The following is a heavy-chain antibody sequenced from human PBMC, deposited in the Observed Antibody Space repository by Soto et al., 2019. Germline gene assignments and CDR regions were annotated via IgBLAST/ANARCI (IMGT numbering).Heavy chain of an antibody. D-gene: IGHD5-12*01. V-gene: IGHV4-59*12. CDR2: VYYSGNT. CDR3: AVSGYDSNWFDP. J-gene: IGHJ5*02. CDR1: GCSLSSYY. Sequence: SETLSLTCTVSGCSLSSYYWTWIRQPPGKGLEWIGYVYYSGNTNYNPSLKSRVTISVDTSKNQFSLKLSSVTAADTAVYYCAVSGYDSNWFDPWGQGTLVTVSS.